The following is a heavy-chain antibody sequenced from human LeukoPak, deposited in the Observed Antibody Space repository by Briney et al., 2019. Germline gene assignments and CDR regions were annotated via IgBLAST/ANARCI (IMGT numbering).Heavy chain of an antibody. Sequence: PSETLSLTCTVSGGSVSSYYWSWIRQPPGKGLEWIGYIYYSGSTNYNPSLKSRVTISVDTSKNQFSLKLSSVTAADTAVYYCARLENGYFDYWGQGTLVTVSS. CDR2: IYYSGST. V-gene: IGHV4-59*02. J-gene: IGHJ4*02. D-gene: IGHD2-8*01. CDR3: ARLENGYFDY. CDR1: GGSVSSYY.